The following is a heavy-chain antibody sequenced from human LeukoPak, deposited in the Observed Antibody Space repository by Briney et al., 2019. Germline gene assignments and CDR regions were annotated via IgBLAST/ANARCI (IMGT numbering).Heavy chain of an antibody. CDR1: GGSISSSTYY. CDR2: LYYSGST. Sequence: PSETLSLTCTFSGGSISSSTYYWGWIRQPPGKGLEWIGRLYYSGSTYSNPSLKSRLTISVDTSTNQFSMKLSSVTAADTAVYYCAGRDYDARNPQYFDYWGQGTLVTVSS. CDR3: AGRDYDARNPQYFDY. J-gene: IGHJ4*02. D-gene: IGHD4-17*01. V-gene: IGHV4-39*01.